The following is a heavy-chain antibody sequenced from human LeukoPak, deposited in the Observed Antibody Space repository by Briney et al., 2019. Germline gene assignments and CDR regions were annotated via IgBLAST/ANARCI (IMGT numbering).Heavy chain of an antibody. CDR2: IIPIFGTA. Sequence: ASVKVSCKASGGTFSSYAISWVRQAPGQGLEWMGGIIPIFGTANYAQKFQGRVTITADESTSTAYMELSSLRSEDTAVYYCARDPVVVPAAPRYFDYWGQGTLVTVSS. V-gene: IGHV1-69*13. D-gene: IGHD2-2*01. CDR3: ARDPVVVPAAPRYFDY. CDR1: GGTFSSYA. J-gene: IGHJ4*02.